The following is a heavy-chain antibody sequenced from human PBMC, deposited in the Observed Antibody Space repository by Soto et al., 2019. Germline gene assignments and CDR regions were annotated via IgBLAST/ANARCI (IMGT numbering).Heavy chain of an antibody. Sequence: GGSLRLSCAASGFTFSSYSMNWVRQAPGKGLEWVSSISSSSSYIYYADSVKGRFTISRDNAKNSLYLQMNSLRAEDTAVYYCARDVEYYYDSSDFDYWGQGTLVTVSS. CDR3: ARDVEYYYDSSDFDY. V-gene: IGHV3-21*01. D-gene: IGHD3-22*01. J-gene: IGHJ4*02. CDR2: ISSSSSYI. CDR1: GFTFSSYS.